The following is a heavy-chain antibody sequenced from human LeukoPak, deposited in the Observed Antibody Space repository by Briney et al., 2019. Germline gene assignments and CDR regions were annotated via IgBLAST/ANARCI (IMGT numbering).Heavy chain of an antibody. CDR2: ISGSGGAT. Sequence: GGSLRLSCVASEFTFSMYAMSWVRQAPGKGLEWVSTISGSGGATYYADSVKGRFTISRDNSKNTLYLQMNSLRAEDTAVYYCASEVVVVHDAFDIWGQGTMVTVSS. CDR1: EFTFSMYA. D-gene: IGHD3-22*01. CDR3: ASEVVVVHDAFDI. J-gene: IGHJ3*02. V-gene: IGHV3-23*01.